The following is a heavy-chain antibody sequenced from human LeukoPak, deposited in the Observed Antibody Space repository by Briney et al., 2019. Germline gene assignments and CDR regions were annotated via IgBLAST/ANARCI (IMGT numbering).Heavy chain of an antibody. CDR2: IYHSGST. D-gene: IGHD3-22*01. CDR3: ARDWEESSDYYYFDY. CDR1: RGSISSGGYS. V-gene: IGHV4-30-2*01. J-gene: IGHJ4*02. Sequence: PSETPSPSRAVSRGSISSGGYSWSWIRQPPGKGLEWIAYIYHSGSTHYNPSLKSRVTISVDRSKNQFSLKLCSVTAADTAVYYCARDWEESSDYYYFDYWGQGTLVTVSS.